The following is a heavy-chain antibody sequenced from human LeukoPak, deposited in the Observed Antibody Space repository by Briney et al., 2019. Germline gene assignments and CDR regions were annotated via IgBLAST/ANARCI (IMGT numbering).Heavy chain of an antibody. V-gene: IGHV3-21*01. J-gene: IGHJ4*02. Sequence: GSLRLSCAASGFTFSSYSMNWVRQAPGKGLEWVSSISSSSSYIYYADSVKGRFTISRDNAKNSLYLQMNSLRAEDTAVYYCANEVDTATANSYWGQGTLVTVSS. D-gene: IGHD5-18*01. CDR3: ANEVDTATANSY. CDR2: ISSSSSYI. CDR1: GFTFSSYS.